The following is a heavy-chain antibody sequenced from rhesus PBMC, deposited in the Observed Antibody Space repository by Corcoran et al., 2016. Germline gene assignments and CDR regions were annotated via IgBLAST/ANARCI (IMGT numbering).Heavy chain of an antibody. CDR1: GGSISSSY. V-gene: IGHV4-169*01. D-gene: IGHD6-13*01. CDR2: IYGSGSST. CDR3: ASSYSSWSYLDY. J-gene: IGHJ4*01. Sequence: QLQLQESGPGLVKPSETLSVTCAVSGGSISSSYWSWIRQAPGKGLEWIGYIYGSGSSTNYNPSLKSRVTLSVDTSKTQLSLKLSSVTAADTAVYYCASSYSSWSYLDYWGQGVLVTVSS.